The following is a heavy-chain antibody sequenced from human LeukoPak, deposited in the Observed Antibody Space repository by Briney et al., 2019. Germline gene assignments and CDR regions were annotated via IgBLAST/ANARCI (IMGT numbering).Heavy chain of an antibody. CDR2: INTNTGNP. CDR1: GYTFNRYG. V-gene: IGHV7-4-1*02. J-gene: IGHJ3*02. D-gene: IGHD3-22*01. Sequence: ASVKVSCKASGYTFNRYGMNWVRQAPGQGLEWMGWINTNTGNPTYAQGFTGRFVFSLDTSVSTAYLQINSLKAEDTAVYYCARDLVGYYDSSGYSYWFAFDIWGQGTMVTVSS. CDR3: ARDLVGYYDSSGYSYWFAFDI.